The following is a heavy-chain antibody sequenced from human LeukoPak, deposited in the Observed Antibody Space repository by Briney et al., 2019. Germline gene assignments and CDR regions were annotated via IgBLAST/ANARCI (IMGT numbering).Heavy chain of an antibody. CDR1: GYSVSSGYY. V-gene: IGHV4-38-2*02. J-gene: IGHJ4*02. CDR2: IYHSGST. Sequence: SQTLSLTCTVSGYSVSSGYYWGWIRQPPGKGLEWIGSIYHSGSTYYNPSLKSRVTISVDTSKNQFSLKLSSVTAADTAVYYCARVTGTLAYWGQGTLVTVSS. D-gene: IGHD1-7*01. CDR3: ARVTGTLAY.